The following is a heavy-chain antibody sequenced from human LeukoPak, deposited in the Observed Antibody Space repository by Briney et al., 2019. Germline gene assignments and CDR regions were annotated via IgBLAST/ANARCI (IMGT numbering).Heavy chain of an antibody. CDR2: ISSSSSYI. D-gene: IGHD3-10*01. J-gene: IGHJ5*02. V-gene: IGHV3-21*01. Sequence: PGGSLRLSCAASGFTFSSYWMSWVRQAPGKGLEWVSSISSSSSYIYYADSVKGRFTISRDNAKNSLYLQMNSLRAGDTAVYYCARAGNYYGRHTNWFDPWGQGTLVTVSS. CDR3: ARAGNYYGRHTNWFDP. CDR1: GFTFSSYW.